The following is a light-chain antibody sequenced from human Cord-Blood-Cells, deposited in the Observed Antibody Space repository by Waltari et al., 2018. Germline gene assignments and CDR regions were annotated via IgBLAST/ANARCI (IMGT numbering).Light chain of an antibody. V-gene: IGKV1-5*03. CDR1: QSISSW. CDR2: KAS. Sequence: DIQMNQSPSTLSASVGARVTITCRASQSISSWLAWYQQKPGKAPKLLIYKASSLESGVPSRFSGSGSGTEFTLTISSLQPDDFATYYCQQYNSYSSFGQGTKLEIK. CDR3: QQYNSYSS. J-gene: IGKJ2*03.